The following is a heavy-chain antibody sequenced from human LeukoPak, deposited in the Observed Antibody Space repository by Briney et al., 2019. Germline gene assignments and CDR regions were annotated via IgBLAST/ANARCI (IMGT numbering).Heavy chain of an antibody. J-gene: IGHJ4*02. V-gene: IGHV4-34*01. Sequence: PSETLSLTCAVYGGSFSGYYWTWIRQPPGKGLEWIGEINHSGNINYIPSLKSRLTISIDTSKNQFSLKLSSVTAADTAVYYCARGRRGWGQGTLVTVSS. CDR3: ARGRRG. CDR2: INHSGNI. CDR1: GGSFSGYY.